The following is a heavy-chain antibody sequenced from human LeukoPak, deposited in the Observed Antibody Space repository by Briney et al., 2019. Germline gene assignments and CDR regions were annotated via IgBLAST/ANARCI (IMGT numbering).Heavy chain of an antibody. J-gene: IGHJ4*02. Sequence: GGSLRLSCAASGFTFSSYSMNWVRQAPGKGVEWVSSISTSSSYIYYADSVKGRFTISRDNAKNSLYLQMNSLRAEDTAVYYCARDRVEQQLVTDFDYWGQGTLVTVSS. CDR3: ARDRVEQQLVTDFDY. CDR2: ISTSSSYI. V-gene: IGHV3-21*01. D-gene: IGHD6-13*01. CDR1: GFTFSSYS.